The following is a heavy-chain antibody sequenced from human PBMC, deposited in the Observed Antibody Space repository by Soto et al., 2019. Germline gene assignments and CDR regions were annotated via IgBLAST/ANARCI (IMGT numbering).Heavy chain of an antibody. CDR1: GFSFSVYP. CDR3: ANLLNVAAAGTPHYYGVDV. CDR2: ISFDGSKT. J-gene: IGHJ6*02. V-gene: IGHV3-30*04. D-gene: IGHD6-13*01. Sequence: PGGSLRLSCAASGFSFSVYPMNWVRQAPGKGLEWVAFISFDGSKTYYSDSVKGRFTISRDNSKNTVSLQMNNLRPGDAAVYHCANLLNVAAAGTPHYYGVDVWGQGTTVTVS.